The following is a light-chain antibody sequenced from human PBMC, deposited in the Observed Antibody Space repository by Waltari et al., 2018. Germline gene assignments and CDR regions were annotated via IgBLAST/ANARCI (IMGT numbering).Light chain of an antibody. CDR2: WAS. V-gene: IGKV4-1*01. J-gene: IGKJ5*01. Sequence: DIVMTQSPDSLAVSLGERVTINCKSSQRVLYRSNNQNYLSWYQQRPGQPPKLLIYWASTRASGVPDRFSGSGSGTDFTLTISNLQTEDVAVYYCQQYYTTPITFGQGTRLDIK. CDR3: QQYYTTPIT. CDR1: QRVLYRSNNQNY.